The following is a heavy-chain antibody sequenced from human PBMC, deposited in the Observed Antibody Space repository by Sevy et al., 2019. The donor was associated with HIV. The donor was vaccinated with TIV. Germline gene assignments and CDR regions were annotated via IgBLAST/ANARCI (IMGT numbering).Heavy chain of an antibody. V-gene: IGHV3-30-3*01. CDR3: ARETPSYQPYYYYGMDV. Sequence: GGSLRLSCAASGFTFSSYAMHWVRQAPGKGLEWVAVISYDGSNKYYADSVKGRFTISRDNSKNTLYLQMNSLRAEDTAVYYCARETPSYQPYYYYGMDVWGQGTTVTVSS. CDR2: ISYDGSNK. D-gene: IGHD2-2*01. CDR1: GFTFSSYA. J-gene: IGHJ6*02.